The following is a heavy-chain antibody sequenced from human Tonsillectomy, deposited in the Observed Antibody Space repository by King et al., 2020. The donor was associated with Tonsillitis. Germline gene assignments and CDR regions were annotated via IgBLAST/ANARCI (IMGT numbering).Heavy chain of an antibody. V-gene: IGHV4-38-2*02. D-gene: IGHD3-3*01. CDR3: ARVPCYDFWSGSGNDY. CDR2: VYHSGST. J-gene: IGHJ4*02. CDR1: GYSISRGYY. Sequence: QLQESGPGLVKPSETLSLTCTVSGYSISRGYYWGWIRQPPGKGLEWVGSVYHSGSTYYNPSLKSRVTLAVDASKNQFSLKLSSVTAADTAVYYCARVPCYDFWSGSGNDYWGQGTLVTVSS.